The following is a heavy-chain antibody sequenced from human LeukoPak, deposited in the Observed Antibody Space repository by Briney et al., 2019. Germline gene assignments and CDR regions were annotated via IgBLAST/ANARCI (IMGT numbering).Heavy chain of an antibody. D-gene: IGHD3-3*01. V-gene: IGHV1-8*02. Sequence: ASVKVSCKASGYTFTGYYMHWVRQAPGQGLEWMGWMNPNSGNTGYAQKFQGRVTMTRNTSISTAYMELSSLRSEDTAVYYCARGRHSITIFGVVIINNWFDPWSQGTLVTVSS. CDR2: MNPNSGNT. CDR3: ARGRHSITIFGVVIINNWFDP. J-gene: IGHJ5*02. CDR1: GYTFTGYY.